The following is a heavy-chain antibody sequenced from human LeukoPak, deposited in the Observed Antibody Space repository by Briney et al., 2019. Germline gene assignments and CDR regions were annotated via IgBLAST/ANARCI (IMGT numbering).Heavy chain of an antibody. D-gene: IGHD2-2*01. J-gene: IGHJ4*02. CDR3: AREFRRYCSSTSCYSRGVDY. Sequence: ASVKVSCKASGYTFTSYGISWVRQAPGQGLEWVGWISLYNDDTNYAQKLQGRVTMTTDTSTSTAYMELRSLRSDDTAVYYCAREFRRYCSSTSCYSRGVDYWGQGTLVTVSS. CDR2: ISLYNDDT. CDR1: GYTFTSYG. V-gene: IGHV1-18*01.